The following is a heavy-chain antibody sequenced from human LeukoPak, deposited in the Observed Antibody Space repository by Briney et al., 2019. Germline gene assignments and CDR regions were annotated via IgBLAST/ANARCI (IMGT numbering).Heavy chain of an antibody. CDR1: GGSFSGYY. CDR3: ARERRATGTTNGDAFDI. Sequence: PSETLSLTCAVYGGSFSGYYWSWIRQPPGKGLEWIGEINHSGSTNYNPSLKSRVTVSVDTSKNQFSLKLSSVTAADTAVYYCARERRATGTTNGDAFDIWGQGTMVTVSS. V-gene: IGHV4-34*01. CDR2: INHSGST. J-gene: IGHJ3*02. D-gene: IGHD1-1*01.